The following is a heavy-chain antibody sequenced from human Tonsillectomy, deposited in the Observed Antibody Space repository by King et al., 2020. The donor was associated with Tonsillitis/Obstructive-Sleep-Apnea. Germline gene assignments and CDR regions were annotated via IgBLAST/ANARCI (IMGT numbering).Heavy chain of an antibody. V-gene: IGHV3-30*18. CDR2: ISYDGSNK. D-gene: IGHD6-13*01. CDR1: GFTFSSYG. Sequence: VQLVESGGGVVQPGRSLRLSCAASGFTFSSYGMHWVRQAPGKGLEWVAVISYDGSNKYYADSVKGRFTISRDNSKNTLYLQMNSLRAEDTAVYYCAKVRYSSNWAIDYWGQGTLVTVSS. CDR3: AKVRYSSNWAIDY. J-gene: IGHJ4*02.